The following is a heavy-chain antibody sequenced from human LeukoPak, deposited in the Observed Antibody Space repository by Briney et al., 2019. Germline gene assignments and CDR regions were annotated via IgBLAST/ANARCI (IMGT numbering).Heavy chain of an antibody. CDR3: ASLTITPDGMDV. Sequence: GRSLRLSCAASGFTFSSYAMHWVRQAPGKGLEWVAVISYDGSNKYYADSVKGRFTISRDNSKNTLYLQMNSLRAEDTAVYYCASLTITPDGMDVWGQGTTVTVSS. V-gene: IGHV3-30*04. CDR1: GFTFSSYA. D-gene: IGHD4-23*01. CDR2: ISYDGSNK. J-gene: IGHJ6*02.